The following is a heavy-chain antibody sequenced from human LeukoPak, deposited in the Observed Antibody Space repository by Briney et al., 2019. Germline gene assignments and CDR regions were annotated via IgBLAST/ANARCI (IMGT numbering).Heavy chain of an antibody. V-gene: IGHV1-2*02. CDR1: GYTFTGYY. Sequence: GASVKVSCKASGYTFTGYYMHWVRQAPGQGLEWMGWINPNSGDTNYAQKFQGRVTLTGDTSINTVYMELSRLRFDDTAVYYCARGGSGYSSGWYEDYGMDVWGQGTTVTVSS. D-gene: IGHD6-19*01. CDR3: ARGGSGYSSGWYEDYGMDV. J-gene: IGHJ6*02. CDR2: INPNSGDT.